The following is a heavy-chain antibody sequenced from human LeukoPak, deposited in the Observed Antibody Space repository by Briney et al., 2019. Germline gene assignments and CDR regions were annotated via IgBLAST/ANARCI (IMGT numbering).Heavy chain of an antibody. CDR2: IGGRGGST. J-gene: IGHJ6*03. Sequence: PGGTLRLSCAASGFTFSSYGMNWVRQAPGKGLEWVSGIGGRGGSTYYADSVKGRFTISRDNSKNTLYLQMNSLRAEDTAVYYCAKDSQRAARLTTTYYYYYMDVWGKGTTVTVSS. CDR1: GFTFSSYG. CDR3: AKDSQRAARLTTTYYYYYMDV. D-gene: IGHD6-6*01. V-gene: IGHV3-23*01.